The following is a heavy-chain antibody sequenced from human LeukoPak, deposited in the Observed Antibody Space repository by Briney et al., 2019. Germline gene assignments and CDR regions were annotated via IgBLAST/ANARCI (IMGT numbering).Heavy chain of an antibody. Sequence: GGSLRLSCAASGFTFSSYSMNWVRQAPGKGLEWVSSISSRSSYIYYADSVKGRFPISRDNAKNSLYLQMNSLRAEDTAVYYCASFRMVSEDYWGQGTLVTVSS. CDR2: ISSRSSYI. D-gene: IGHD2-8*01. CDR1: GFTFSSYS. J-gene: IGHJ4*02. V-gene: IGHV3-21*01. CDR3: ASFRMVSEDY.